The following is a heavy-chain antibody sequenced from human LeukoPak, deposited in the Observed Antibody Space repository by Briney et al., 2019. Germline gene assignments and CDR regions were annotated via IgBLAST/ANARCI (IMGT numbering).Heavy chain of an antibody. CDR1: GYTLTELS. Sequence: ASVKVSCKVSGYTLTELSMHWVRQAPGKGLEWTGGFDPEDGETIYAQKFQGRVTMTEDTSTDTAYMELSSLRSEDTAVYYCATPQWELLTFDYWGQGTLVTVSS. CDR3: ATPQWELLTFDY. D-gene: IGHD1-26*01. J-gene: IGHJ4*02. CDR2: FDPEDGET. V-gene: IGHV1-24*01.